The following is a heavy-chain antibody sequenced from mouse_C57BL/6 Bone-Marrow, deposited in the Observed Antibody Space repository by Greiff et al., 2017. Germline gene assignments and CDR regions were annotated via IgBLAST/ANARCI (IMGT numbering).Heavy chain of an antibody. CDR3: AIRDYGYDLDWFAY. CDR2: IHPSDSDT. CDR1: GYTFTSYW. V-gene: IGHV1-74*01. J-gene: IGHJ3*01. Sequence: QVQLQQPGAELVKPGASVKVSCKASGYTFTSYWMHWVKQRPGQGLEWIGRIHPSDSDTNYNQKFKGKATLTVDKSSSHAYMQLSSLTSEDSAVYYCAIRDYGYDLDWFAYWGQGTLVTVSA. D-gene: IGHD2-2*01.